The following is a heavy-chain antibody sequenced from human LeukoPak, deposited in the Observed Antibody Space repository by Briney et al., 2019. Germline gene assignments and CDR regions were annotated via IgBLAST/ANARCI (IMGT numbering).Heavy chain of an antibody. J-gene: IGHJ5*02. CDR1: GGSISSSRYY. D-gene: IGHD1-14*01. Sequence: SETLSLTCTVSGGSISSSRYYWGWIRQPPGKGLEWIGSILYSGSTYYNPSLRSRVTISVDTSKNQFSLKLSSVTAADTAVYYCAGLIRPGWFDPWGQGTLVTVSS. V-gene: IGHV4-39*01. CDR3: AGLIRPGWFDP. CDR2: ILYSGST.